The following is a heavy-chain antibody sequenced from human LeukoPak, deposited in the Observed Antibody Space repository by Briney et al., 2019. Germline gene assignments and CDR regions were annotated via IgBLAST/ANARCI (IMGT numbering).Heavy chain of an antibody. CDR2: IIPIFGTA. Sequence: ASVKVSCKASGGTFSSYAISWVRQAPGQGLEWMGGIIPIFGTANYAQKFQGRVTITADESTSTAYMELSSLRSEDTAVYYCAREGAGYVVVPAATYYYYYGMDVWGQGTTVTVSS. CDR3: AREGAGYVVVPAATYYYYYGMDV. V-gene: IGHV1-69*01. CDR1: GGTFSSYA. J-gene: IGHJ6*02. D-gene: IGHD2-2*01.